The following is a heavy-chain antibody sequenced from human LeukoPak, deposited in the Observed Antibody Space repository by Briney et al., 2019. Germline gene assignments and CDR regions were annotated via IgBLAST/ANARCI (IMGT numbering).Heavy chain of an antibody. Sequence: ASVKVSCKASGYTFTSYAMYWVRQAPGQRLEWMGWINAGNGNTKYSQKFQGRVTITRDTSASTAYMELSSLRSEDTAVYYCVRPKGLTAAGTLDYWGQGTLVTVSS. CDR2: INAGNGNT. CDR3: VRPKGLTAAGTLDY. D-gene: IGHD6-13*01. CDR1: GYTFTSYA. J-gene: IGHJ4*02. V-gene: IGHV1-3*01.